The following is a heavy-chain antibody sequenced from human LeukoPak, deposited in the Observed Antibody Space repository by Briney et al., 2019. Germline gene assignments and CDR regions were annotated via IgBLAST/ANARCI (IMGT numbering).Heavy chain of an antibody. CDR3: ARAFDTSWDYYYMDV. V-gene: IGHV3-21*01. CDR2: ISSSSSYI. J-gene: IGHJ6*03. D-gene: IGHD2-2*01. CDR1: GFTFSSYS. Sequence: GGSLRLSCAASGFTFSSYSMNWVRQAPGKGLEWVSSISSSSSYIYYADSVKGRFTISRDDAKKSLFLQMNNLRAEDTAVYYCARAFDTSWDYYYMDVWGKGTTVTVSS.